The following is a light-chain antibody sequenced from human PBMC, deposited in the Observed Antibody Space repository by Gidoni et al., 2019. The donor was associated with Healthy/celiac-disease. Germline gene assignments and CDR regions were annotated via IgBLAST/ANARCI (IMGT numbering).Light chain of an antibody. J-gene: IGKJ2*01. V-gene: IGKV3-15*01. CDR3: QQYNNWPPMYT. CDR2: GAS. Sequence: PLSCRASQSVSRNLAWYQQNPGQAPRLLIYGASTRATGTPARFRGSGSGTEFTLTISSLQSEDFAVYYCQQYNNWPPMYTFGHGTKLEIK. CDR1: QSVSRN.